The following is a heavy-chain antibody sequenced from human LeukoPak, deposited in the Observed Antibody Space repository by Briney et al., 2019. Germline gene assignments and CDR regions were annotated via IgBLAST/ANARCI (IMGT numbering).Heavy chain of an antibody. J-gene: IGHJ4*02. CDR2: ISWNSGSI. V-gene: IGHV3-9*01. CDR1: GFTFDDYA. Sequence: PGGSLRLSCAASGFTFDDYAMHWVRQAPGKGLEWVSGISWNSGSIGYADSVKGRFTISRDNAKNSLYLQMNSLRAEDTAVYYCAGLGQQLVRVDYWGQGTLVTVSS. D-gene: IGHD6-13*01. CDR3: AGLGQQLVRVDY.